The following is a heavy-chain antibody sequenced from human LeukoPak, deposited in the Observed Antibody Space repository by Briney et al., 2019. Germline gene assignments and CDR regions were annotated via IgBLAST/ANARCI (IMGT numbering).Heavy chain of an antibody. J-gene: IGHJ5*02. Sequence: ASVKVSCKASGNTVIDYFIHWVRRAPGQGLEWMGWINPTAGGGTKFAEKFQGRISLTSDTSIDTVYMELSSLTSDDTAVYYCAKVPLRGSKTLDLWGQGTQVTVSS. CDR3: AKVPLRGSKTLDL. CDR1: GNTVIDYF. V-gene: IGHV1-2*02. D-gene: IGHD3-10*01. CDR2: INPTAGGGT.